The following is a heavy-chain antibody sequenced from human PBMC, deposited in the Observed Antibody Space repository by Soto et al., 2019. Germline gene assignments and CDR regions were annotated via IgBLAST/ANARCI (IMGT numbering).Heavy chain of an antibody. V-gene: IGHV1-18*04. CDR3: ARGGLGFFTMIVAQSGYFDY. Sequence: ASVKVSCKASGYTFTSYGISWVQQAPGQGLEWMGWISAYNGNTNYAQKLQGRVTMTTDTSTSTAYMELRSLRSDDTAVYYCARGGLGFFTMIVAQSGYFDYWGQGTLVTVSS. J-gene: IGHJ4*02. CDR1: GYTFTSYG. D-gene: IGHD3-22*01. CDR2: ISAYNGNT.